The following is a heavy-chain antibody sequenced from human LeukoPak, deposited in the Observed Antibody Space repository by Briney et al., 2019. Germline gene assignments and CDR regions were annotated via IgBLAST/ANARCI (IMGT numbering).Heavy chain of an antibody. CDR1: GFTFSSYE. CDR2: ISSSGSTI. D-gene: IGHD3-10*01. CDR3: ATLWFGYAY. V-gene: IGHV3-48*03. J-gene: IGHJ4*02. Sequence: GRSLRLSCAASGFTFSSYEMNWVRQAPGKGLEWVSYISSSGSTIYYADSVKGRFTISRDNAKNSLYLQMNSLRAEDTAVYYCATLWFGYAYWGQGTLVTVSS.